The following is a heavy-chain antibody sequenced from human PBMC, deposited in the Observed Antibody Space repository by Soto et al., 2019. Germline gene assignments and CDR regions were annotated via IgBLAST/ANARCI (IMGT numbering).Heavy chain of an antibody. V-gene: IGHV3-23*01. CDR2: ISGSGGST. Sequence: PGGSLRLSCAASGFTFSSYAMSWVRQAPGKGLEWVSAISGSGGSTYYADSVKGRFTISRDNSKNTLYLQMNSLRAEDTAVYYCAKTTPDPELRFLEWSLPFDYWGQGTLVTVSS. D-gene: IGHD3-3*01. CDR1: GFTFSSYA. CDR3: AKTTPDPELRFLEWSLPFDY. J-gene: IGHJ4*02.